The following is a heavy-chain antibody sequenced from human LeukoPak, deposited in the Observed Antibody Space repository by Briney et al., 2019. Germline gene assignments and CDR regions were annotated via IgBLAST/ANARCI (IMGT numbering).Heavy chain of an antibody. D-gene: IGHD3-10*01. CDR3: YYASGSYP. J-gene: IGHJ5*02. Sequence: PGGSLRLSCAASEFTVSTNYMNWVRQAPGKGLEWVSSIYTGGTKYYADSVKGRFIISRDNSKNTVYLQMNSLRVEDTSVYYCYYASGSYPWGQGTLVTVSS. V-gene: IGHV3-66*01. CDR1: EFTVSTNY. CDR2: IYTGGTK.